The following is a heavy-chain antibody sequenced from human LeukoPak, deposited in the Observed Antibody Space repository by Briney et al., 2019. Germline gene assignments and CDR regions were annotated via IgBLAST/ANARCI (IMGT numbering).Heavy chain of an antibody. Sequence: GGSLRLSCAASGFTFSSYWMTWVRQAPGKGLEWVANIKQDGSEKYYVNSVRGRFTISRDNAKNSLYLQMNSLRAEDTAVYYCARGGYTYGTFDYWGQGTLVAVSS. CDR2: IKQDGSEK. V-gene: IGHV3-7*05. CDR3: ARGGYTYGTFDY. D-gene: IGHD5-18*01. CDR1: GFTFSSYW. J-gene: IGHJ4*02.